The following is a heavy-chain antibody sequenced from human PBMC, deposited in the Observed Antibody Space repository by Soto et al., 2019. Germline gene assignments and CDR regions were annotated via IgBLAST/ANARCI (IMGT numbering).Heavy chain of an antibody. CDR3: ARGPRKQLWVGYFDY. CDR1: GYTFTDYY. D-gene: IGHD5-18*01. Sequence: PSVKVSCKASGYTFTDYYIHWVRQAPGQGLEWMGWINPNSDTGVTNYAQNFQGWVTMTSDTSTTTAYMELSSLESDDTAVYYCARGPRKQLWVGYFDYWGQGALVTVSS. J-gene: IGHJ4*02. V-gene: IGHV1-2*04. CDR2: INPNSDTGVT.